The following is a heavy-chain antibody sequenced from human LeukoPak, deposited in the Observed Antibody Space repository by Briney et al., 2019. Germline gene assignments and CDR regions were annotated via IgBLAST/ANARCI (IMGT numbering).Heavy chain of an antibody. J-gene: IGHJ4*02. CDR1: GYTFTSYG. Sequence: ASVKVSCKASGYTFTSYGISWVRQAPGQGLEWMGWISAYNGNTNYAQKFQGRVTMTTDTSTSTAYMQLRSLRSDDTAVYYCARAQGEDYYGSHWGQGTLVSVSS. V-gene: IGHV1-18*01. CDR2: ISAYNGNT. CDR3: ARAQGEDYYGSH. D-gene: IGHD3-10*01.